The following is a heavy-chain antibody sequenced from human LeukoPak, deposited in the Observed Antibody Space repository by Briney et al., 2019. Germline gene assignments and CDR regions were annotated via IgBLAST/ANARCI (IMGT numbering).Heavy chain of an antibody. D-gene: IGHD6-19*01. V-gene: IGHV3-7*04. Sequence: GGSLRLSCAASGFTFRSNWMSWVRQAPGKGLEWVANINPDGSQKYYVDSVRGRFTISRDNAKNSLYRQMHSLRAEDTAVYYCARTNLGSGWRFDYWGQGTLVTVSS. CDR2: INPDGSQK. J-gene: IGHJ4*02. CDR1: GFTFRSNW. CDR3: ARTNLGSGWRFDY.